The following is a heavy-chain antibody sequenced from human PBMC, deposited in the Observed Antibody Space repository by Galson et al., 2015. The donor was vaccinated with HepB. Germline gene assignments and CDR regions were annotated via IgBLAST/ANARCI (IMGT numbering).Heavy chain of an antibody. CDR3: ARGAVAGRGFV. CDR2: INHSGST. CDR1: GGSFSGYY. Sequence: ETLSLTCAVYGGSFSGYYWSWIRQPPGKGLEWIGEINHSGSTNYNPSLKSRVTISVDTSKNQFSLKLSSVTAADTAVYYCARGAVAGRGFVWGQGTTVTVSS. D-gene: IGHD6-19*01. V-gene: IGHV4-34*01. J-gene: IGHJ6*02.